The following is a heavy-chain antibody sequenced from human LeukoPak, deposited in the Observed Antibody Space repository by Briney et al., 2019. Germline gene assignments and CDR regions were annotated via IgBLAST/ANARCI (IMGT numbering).Heavy chain of an antibody. D-gene: IGHD2-2*01. V-gene: IGHV4-59*01. Sequence: SETLSLTCTVSGGSISSYYWSWIRQPPGKGLEWIGYIYYSGSTNYNPSLKSRVTISVDTSKNQFSLKLSSVTAADTAVYYCARAEGLYCSSTSCLNWFDPWGQGTLDTVSS. CDR1: GGSISSYY. CDR3: ARAEGLYCSSTSCLNWFDP. J-gene: IGHJ5*02. CDR2: IYYSGST.